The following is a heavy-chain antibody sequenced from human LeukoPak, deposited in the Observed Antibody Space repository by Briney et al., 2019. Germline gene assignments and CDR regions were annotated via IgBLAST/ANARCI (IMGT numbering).Heavy chain of an antibody. CDR2: ISSSGSTI. V-gene: IGHV3-11*01. Sequence: GGSLRLSCAASGFTFSDYYMSWLRQAPGKGLEWVSYISSSGSTIYYADSVKGRFTISRDNAKNSLYLQMNSLRAEDTAVYYCAREYYDFWSGYYPYFDYWGQGTLVTVSS. J-gene: IGHJ4*02. CDR3: AREYYDFWSGYYPYFDY. CDR1: GFTFSDYY. D-gene: IGHD3-3*01.